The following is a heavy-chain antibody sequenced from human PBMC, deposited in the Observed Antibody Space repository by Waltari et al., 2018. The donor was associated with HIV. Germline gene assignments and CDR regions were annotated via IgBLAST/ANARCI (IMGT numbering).Heavy chain of an antibody. D-gene: IGHD5-12*01. CDR3: VRHINSGYDY. V-gene: IGHV3-21*01. CDR1: GFTFSSFR. Sequence: EVQLVESGGGLVKPGGSLRLSCAASGFTFSSFRMNWVRQAPGKGLEWVASIGRSGDYIYYADSVKGRFTISRDNAKNSLFLQMNSLRGEDTAVYYCVRHINSGYDYWGQGTLVTVSS. CDR2: IGRSGDYI. J-gene: IGHJ4*02.